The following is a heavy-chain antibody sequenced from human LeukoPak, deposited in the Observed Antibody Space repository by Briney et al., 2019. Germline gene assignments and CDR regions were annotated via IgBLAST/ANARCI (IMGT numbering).Heavy chain of an antibody. D-gene: IGHD5-24*01. Sequence: SQTLSLTCTVSGGSISSGSYYWSWIRQPAGKGLEWIGRIYTSGSTNYNPSLKSRVTISVDTSKNQFSLKLSSVTAADTAVYYCARESEMATIKGPHYYFDYWGQGTLVTVSS. CDR2: IYTSGST. V-gene: IGHV4-61*02. CDR3: ARESEMATIKGPHYYFDY. J-gene: IGHJ4*02. CDR1: GGSISSGSYY.